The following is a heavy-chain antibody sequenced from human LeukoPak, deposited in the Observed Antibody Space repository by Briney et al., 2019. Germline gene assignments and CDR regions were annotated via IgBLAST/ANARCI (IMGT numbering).Heavy chain of an antibody. D-gene: IGHD3-22*01. J-gene: IGHJ4*02. V-gene: IGHV3-23*01. CDR2: IGRTGDI. CDR1: GFTFSNYA. CDR3: ARSPTYYYDSSAFTE. Sequence: GGSLRLSCAASGFTFSNYAMTWVRQAPGKGLEWVSVIGRTGDIFYADSVKGRFTISRDNSKNTLYLQMNSLRAEDTAVYYCARSPTYYYDSSAFTEWGQGTLVTVSS.